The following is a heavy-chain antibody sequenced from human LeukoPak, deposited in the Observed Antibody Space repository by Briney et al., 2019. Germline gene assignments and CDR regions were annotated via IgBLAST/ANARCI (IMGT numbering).Heavy chain of an antibody. CDR1: GGSISSYY. CDR2: IYYSGST. CDR3: ARDLGIAARLVWFDP. V-gene: IGHV4-59*01. D-gene: IGHD6-6*01. J-gene: IGHJ5*02. Sequence: SETLSLTCTVSGGSISSYYWGWIRQPPGKGLEWIGYIYYSGSTNYNPSLKSRVTISVDTSKNQFSLKLSSVTAADTAVYYCARDLGIAARLVWFDPWGQGTLVTVSS.